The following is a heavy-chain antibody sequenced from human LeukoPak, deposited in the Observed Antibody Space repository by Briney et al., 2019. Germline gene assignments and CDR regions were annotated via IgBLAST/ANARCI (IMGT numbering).Heavy chain of an antibody. CDR2: IRYDGSNK. V-gene: IGHV3-30*02. D-gene: IGHD4-17*01. Sequence: GGSLRLPCAASGFTFSSYGMHWVRQAPGKGLEWVAFIRYDGSNKYYADSVKGRFTISRDNSKNTLYLQMNSLRAEDTAVYYCAKGGRGGVPGYYGDYVSPWFDPWGQGTLVIVSS. CDR3: AKGGRGGVPGYYGDYVSPWFDP. J-gene: IGHJ5*02. CDR1: GFTFSSYG.